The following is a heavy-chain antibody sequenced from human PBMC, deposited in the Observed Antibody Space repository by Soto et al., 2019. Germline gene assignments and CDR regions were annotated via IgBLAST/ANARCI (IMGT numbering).Heavy chain of an antibody. D-gene: IGHD3-22*01. J-gene: IGHJ1*01. CDR2: IIPILRRT. CDR3: ARGYYDGGLTQYFQH. V-gene: IGHV1-69*08. CDR1: GGTFSNYL. Sequence: QVQLVQSGPEVMKPGSSVKVSCKTPGGTFSNYLINWVRQAPGQGLEWMGRIIPILRRTDYTQNFQGRLTITADKSTNTAYLELSGLRSDDTAVYYCARGYYDGGLTQYFQHWGQGTLIIVSP.